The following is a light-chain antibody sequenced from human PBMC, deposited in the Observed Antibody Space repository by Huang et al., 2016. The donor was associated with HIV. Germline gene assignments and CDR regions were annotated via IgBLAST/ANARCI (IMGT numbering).Light chain of an antibody. Sequence: EIVMTQSPATLSVSPGERATLSCRASQSVTKYVALYQQKPGQAPRILIYGASNRATGIPAAFRGSGSGTEFTLTIDSLQSEDFAVYYCQQYNNWPWTFGQGTKVDIK. CDR2: GAS. V-gene: IGKV3-15*01. CDR3: QQYNNWPWT. J-gene: IGKJ1*01. CDR1: QSVTKY.